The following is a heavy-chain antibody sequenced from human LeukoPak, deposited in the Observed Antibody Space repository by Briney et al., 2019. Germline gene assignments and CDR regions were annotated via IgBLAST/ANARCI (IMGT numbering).Heavy chain of an antibody. J-gene: IGHJ4*02. CDR3: AREPEGGGYYLHFDY. V-gene: IGHV4-59*12. Sequence: PSETLSLTCTVSGGSISSYYWSWIRQPPGKGLEWIGYIYYSGSTNYNPSLKSRVTISVDTSKNPFSLKVNSVTAADTAVYYCAREPEGGGYYLHFDYWGQGTLVTVSS. CDR2: IYYSGST. CDR1: GGSISSYY. D-gene: IGHD3-22*01.